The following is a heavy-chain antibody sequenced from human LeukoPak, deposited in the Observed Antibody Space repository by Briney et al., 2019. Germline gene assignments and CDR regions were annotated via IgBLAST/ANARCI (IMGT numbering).Heavy chain of an antibody. D-gene: IGHD3-10*01. J-gene: IGHJ5*02. CDR3: ARRWFGELLGWFDP. CDR1: GGSISSSSYY. CDR2: IYYSGST. V-gene: IGHV4-39*01. Sequence: KPSETLSLTCTVSGGSISSSSYYWGWIRQPPGKGLEQIGSIYYSGSTYYNPSLKSRVTISVDTSKNQFSLKLSSVTAADTAVYYCARRWFGELLGWFDPWGQGTLVTVSS.